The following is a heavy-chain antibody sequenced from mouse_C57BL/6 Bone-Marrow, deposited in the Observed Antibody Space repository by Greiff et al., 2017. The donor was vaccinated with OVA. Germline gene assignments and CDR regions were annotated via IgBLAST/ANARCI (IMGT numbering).Heavy chain of an antibody. D-gene: IGHD1-1*01. CDR1: GYTFTSYW. CDR2: IDPSDSYT. CDR3: AGYGGSYGYFDV. V-gene: IGHV1-50*01. J-gene: IGHJ1*03. Sequence: VQLQQSGAELVKPGASVKLSCKASGYTFTSYWMQWVKQRPGQGLEWIGEIDPSDSYTNYNQKFKGKATLTVDTSSSTAYMQLSSLTSEDSAVYYCAGYGGSYGYFDVWGTGTTVTVSS.